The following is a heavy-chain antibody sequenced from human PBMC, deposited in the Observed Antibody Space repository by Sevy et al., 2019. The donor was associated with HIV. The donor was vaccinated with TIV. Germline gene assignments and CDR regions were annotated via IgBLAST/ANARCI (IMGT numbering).Heavy chain of an antibody. Sequence: ASVKVSCKASGYTFTALDINWVRQATGQGLEWMGWMNPNTGQTDYSQRFQGRVTMTRDTSISTAYMELHSLRSDDTAIYYCARGIAACVDYWGQGTQVTVPS. J-gene: IGHJ4*02. CDR2: MNPNTGQT. D-gene: IGHD6-13*01. V-gene: IGHV1-8*01. CDR3: ARGIAACVDY. CDR1: GYTFTALD.